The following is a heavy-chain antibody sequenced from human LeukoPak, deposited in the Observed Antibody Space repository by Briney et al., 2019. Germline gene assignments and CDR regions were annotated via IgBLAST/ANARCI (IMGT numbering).Heavy chain of an antibody. V-gene: IGHV4-59*08. Sequence: SETLSLTCTVSGGSISSYYWSWIRQPPGKGLEWIGYIHYSGSTNYNPSLKSRVTISVDTSKNQFSLKLSSVTAADTAVYYCARHDSSSWWASASRGMDVWGQGTTVTVSS. J-gene: IGHJ6*02. CDR3: ARHDSSSWWASASRGMDV. D-gene: IGHD6-13*01. CDR2: IHYSGST. CDR1: GGSISSYY.